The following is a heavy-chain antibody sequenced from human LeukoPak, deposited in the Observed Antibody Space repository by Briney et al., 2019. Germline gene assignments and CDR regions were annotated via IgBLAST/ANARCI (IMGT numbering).Heavy chain of an antibody. Sequence: PGGSLRLSCAASGSTFSTYAMSWVRQAPGKGLEWVSTISDSSATYYADSVKGRFSISRDNSKNTLYLQMNSLRAEDTAVYYCAKGGTGYCSSSSCLYYFHYWGQGTLVTVSS. J-gene: IGHJ4*02. CDR1: GSTFSTYA. CDR3: AKGGTGYCSSSSCLYYFHY. CDR2: ISDSSAT. V-gene: IGHV3-23*01. D-gene: IGHD2-2*01.